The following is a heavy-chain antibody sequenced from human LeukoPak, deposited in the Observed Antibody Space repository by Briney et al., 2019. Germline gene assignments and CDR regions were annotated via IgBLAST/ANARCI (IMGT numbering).Heavy chain of an antibody. J-gene: IGHJ3*02. CDR2: IVVGSGNT. Sequence: GASVKVSCKASGFTFTSSAVQWVRQARGQRLEWIGWIVVGSGNTNYXQKFXERVTITRDMSTSTAYMELSSLRSEDTAVYYCAADHYGSTVDAFDIWGQGTMVTVSS. CDR3: AADHYGSTVDAFDI. D-gene: IGHD3-22*01. V-gene: IGHV1-58*01. CDR1: GFTFTSSA.